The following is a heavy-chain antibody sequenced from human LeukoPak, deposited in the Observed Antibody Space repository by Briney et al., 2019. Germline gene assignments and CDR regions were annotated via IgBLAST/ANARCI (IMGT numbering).Heavy chain of an antibody. V-gene: IGHV4-34*01. J-gene: IGHJ4*02. D-gene: IGHD2-15*01. CDR3: ARGGRDIVVVVAAPWAYYFDY. CDR1: GGSFSGYY. Sequence: SETLSLTCAVYGGSFSGYYWSWIRQPPGKGLEWIGEIDHSGSTNYNPSLKSRVTISVDTSKNQFSLKLSSVTAADTAVYYCARGGRDIVVVVAAPWAYYFDYWGQGTLVTVSS. CDR2: IDHSGST.